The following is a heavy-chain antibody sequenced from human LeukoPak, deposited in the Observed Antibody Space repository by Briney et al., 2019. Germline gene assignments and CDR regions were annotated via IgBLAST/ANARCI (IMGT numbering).Heavy chain of an antibody. J-gene: IGHJ4*02. CDR3: AKGSRIAAAGTVYFDY. Sequence: PGGSLRLSCAASGFTFSSYGMHWVHQAPGKGLEWVAFIRYDGSNKYYADSVKGRFTISRDNSKNTLYLQMNSLRAEDTAVYYCAKGSRIAAAGTVYFDYWGQGTLVTVSS. CDR2: IRYDGSNK. CDR1: GFTFSSYG. V-gene: IGHV3-30*02. D-gene: IGHD6-13*01.